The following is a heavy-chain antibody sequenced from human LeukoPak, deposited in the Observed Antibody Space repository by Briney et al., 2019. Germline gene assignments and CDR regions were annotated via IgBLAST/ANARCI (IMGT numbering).Heavy chain of an antibody. J-gene: IGHJ4*02. CDR1: GFTFSSAW. CDR3: ANIFGGNSHRSDY. Sequence: TGGSLRLSCAASGFTFSSAWMSWVRQAPGQGLEWLCRIKTKTDGGTTDYAAPVKGRFTISRDDSKDTLYLQMNSLKSDDTAVYYCANIFGGNSHRSDYWGQGTLVTVSS. D-gene: IGHD4-23*01. V-gene: IGHV3-15*01. CDR2: IKTKTDGGTT.